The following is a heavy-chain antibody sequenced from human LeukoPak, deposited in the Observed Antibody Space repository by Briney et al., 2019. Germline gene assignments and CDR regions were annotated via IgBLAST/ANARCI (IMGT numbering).Heavy chain of an antibody. CDR3: ARDGVHYDFWSGYGRYMDV. CDR2: INPNSGGT. CDR1: GYTFTGYY. Sequence: GASVKVSCKASGYTFTGYYMHWVRQAPGQGLEWMGWINPNSGGTNYAQKFQGRVTMTRDTSISTAYMELSRLRSDDTAVYYCARDGVHYDFWSGYGRYMDVWGKGTTVTASS. D-gene: IGHD3-3*01. V-gene: IGHV1-2*02. J-gene: IGHJ6*03.